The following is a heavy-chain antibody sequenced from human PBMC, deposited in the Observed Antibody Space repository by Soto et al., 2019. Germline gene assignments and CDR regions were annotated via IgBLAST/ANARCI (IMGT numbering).Heavy chain of an antibody. V-gene: IGHV1-69*06. Sequence: SVKVSCKASGGTFDSYAISWVRQAPGQGLEWMGGVIPMFLKSNYAQKFQGRVTITADKSTNTVYMEMNSLKSEDTAVYYCVRGGGEMANPPPYLYWGQGTQVTVSS. D-gene: IGHD3-16*01. J-gene: IGHJ4*02. CDR2: VIPMFLKS. CDR3: VRGGGEMANPPPYLY. CDR1: GGTFDSYA.